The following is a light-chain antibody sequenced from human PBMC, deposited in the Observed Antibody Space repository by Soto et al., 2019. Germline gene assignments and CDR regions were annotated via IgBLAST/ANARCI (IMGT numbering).Light chain of an antibody. V-gene: IGKV1-6*01. CDR1: QAIRND. CDR2: AAS. J-gene: IGKJ3*01. Sequence: IQLTQSPSSLSAYVGDRVTITCRASQAIRNDLAWYQQKPGRAPKRLIYAASTLQSGVPSRFSGTGSGTDFTLTISSLQPEDFATYYCLQDYNYPFPFGPGTKVDI. CDR3: LQDYNYPFP.